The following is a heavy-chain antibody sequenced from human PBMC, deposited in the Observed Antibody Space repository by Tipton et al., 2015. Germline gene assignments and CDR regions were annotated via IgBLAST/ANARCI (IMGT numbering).Heavy chain of an antibody. V-gene: IGHV4-31*03. J-gene: IGHJ4*02. CDR3: AREKRISIFGVLIPHFDF. Sequence: TLSLTCNVSGGSISSDGYYWSWLRQHPGKGLEWIGYIYYSGTTYYNPSLKSRVTISVDTSKNQFSLNLRSVTVADTAVYYCAREKRISIFGVLIPHFDFWGQGALVSVSS. CDR2: IYYSGTT. CDR1: GGSISSDGYY. D-gene: IGHD3-3*01.